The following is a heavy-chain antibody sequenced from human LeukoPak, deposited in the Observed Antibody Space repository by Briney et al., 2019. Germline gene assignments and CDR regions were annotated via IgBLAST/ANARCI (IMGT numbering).Heavy chain of an antibody. V-gene: IGHV1-2*02. D-gene: IGHD5-24*01. Sequence: ASVTVSCKASGYTFTGYYMHWVRQAPGQGLAWMGWINPNSGGTNYAQKFQGRVTMTRDTSISTAYMELSRLRSDDTAVYYCARERGGYKLDPLDYWGQGTLVTVSS. J-gene: IGHJ4*02. CDR1: GYTFTGYY. CDR2: INPNSGGT. CDR3: ARERGGYKLDPLDY.